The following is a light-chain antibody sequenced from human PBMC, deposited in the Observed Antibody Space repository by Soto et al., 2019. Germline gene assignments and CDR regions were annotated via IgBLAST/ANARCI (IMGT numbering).Light chain of an antibody. J-gene: IGLJ1*01. CDR3: TSDASSNTLYV. CDR1: SSDVGAYDF. Sequence: QSVLTQPASVSGSPGQSITISCTGTSSDVGAYDFVSWYQQHPDKAPKLMIYDVSNRPSGVSDRFSGSKSGNTASLTISGPLAEDEADYYCTSDASSNTLYVFGTGTKVTVL. V-gene: IGLV2-14*01. CDR2: DVS.